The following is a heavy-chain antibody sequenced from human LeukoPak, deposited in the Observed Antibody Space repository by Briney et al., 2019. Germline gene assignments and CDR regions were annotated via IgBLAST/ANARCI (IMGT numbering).Heavy chain of an antibody. CDR3: AKRAGAPNNFDY. J-gene: IGHJ4*02. CDR2: ISRSGSNK. Sequence: GGSLRLSCAASGFTFGGHEMNWVRQVPGKGLEWVCLISRSGSNKHYADSVKGQFSISRDNNRNSLSLQMNSLRSEDTALYFCAKRAGAPNNFDYWGQGALVTVSS. D-gene: IGHD6-13*01. CDR1: GFTFGGHE. V-gene: IGHV3-43*02.